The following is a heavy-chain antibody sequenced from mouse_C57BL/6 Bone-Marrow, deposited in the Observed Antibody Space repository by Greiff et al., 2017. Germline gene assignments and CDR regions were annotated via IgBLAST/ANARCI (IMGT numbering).Heavy chain of an antibody. J-gene: IGHJ2*01. V-gene: IGHV1-59*01. CDR2: IDPSDSYT. Sequence: QVQLQQPGAELVRPGTSVKLSCKASGYTFTSYWMHWVKQRPGQGLEWIGVIDPSDSYTNYNQKFKGKATLTVDTSSSTAYMQLSSLTSEDSAVYYCAREQLRLLHYFDYWGQGTTLTVSS. D-gene: IGHD3-2*02. CDR1: GYTFTSYW. CDR3: AREQLRLLHYFDY.